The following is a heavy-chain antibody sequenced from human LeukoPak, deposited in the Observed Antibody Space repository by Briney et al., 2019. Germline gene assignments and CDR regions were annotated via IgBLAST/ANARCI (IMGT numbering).Heavy chain of an antibody. Sequence: GGSLRLSCAASGFTFTSYAMNWVRRAPGKGLEWVSSISSTSSYIYYADSVKGRFTISRDNAKNSLYLQMNSLRAEDTAVYYCATGDGYKFDYWGQGTLVTVSS. CDR3: ATGDGYKFDY. CDR1: GFTFTSYA. CDR2: ISSTSSYI. V-gene: IGHV3-21*01. D-gene: IGHD5-24*01. J-gene: IGHJ4*02.